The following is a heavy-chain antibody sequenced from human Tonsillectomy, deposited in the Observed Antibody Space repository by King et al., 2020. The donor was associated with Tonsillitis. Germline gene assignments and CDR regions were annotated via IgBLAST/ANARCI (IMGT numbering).Heavy chain of an antibody. CDR1: ELSFSGSA. D-gene: IGHD1-26*01. J-gene: IGHJ4*02. CDR2: MKGKARNYAS. Sequence: VQLVESGGGLVQPGGYLKLSCAAAELSFSGSAMSWARQASGKGLEWRGGMKGKARNYASEYGASGKGRFTISREDLKNTASVQMNSLKTEDTAMYYCYIRVGDTGYWGQGILVTVS. V-gene: IGHV3-73*02. CDR3: YIRVGDTGY.